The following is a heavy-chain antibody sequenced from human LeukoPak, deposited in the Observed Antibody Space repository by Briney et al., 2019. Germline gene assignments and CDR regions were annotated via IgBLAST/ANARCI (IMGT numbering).Heavy chain of an antibody. V-gene: IGHV3-53*05. D-gene: IGHD3-10*01. CDR1: GFTVSSNY. Sequence: GGSLRLSCAASGFTVSSNYMSWVRQAPGKGLEWVSVIYSGGSTYYADSVKGRSTISRDNSKYTVYLEMNSLRVEDTAMYYCSKERPEEYYASGSYFDYWGQGTLVTVSS. J-gene: IGHJ4*02. CDR3: SKERPEEYYASGSYFDY. CDR2: IYSGGST.